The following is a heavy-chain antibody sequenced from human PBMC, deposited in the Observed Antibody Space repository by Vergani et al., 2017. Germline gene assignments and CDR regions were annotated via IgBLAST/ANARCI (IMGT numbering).Heavy chain of an antibody. V-gene: IGHV4-59*01. Sequence: QVQLQESGPGLVKPSETLSHTCTVSGGSISSYYWSWIRQPPGKGLEWIGYIYYSGSTNYNPSLKSRVTISVDTSKNQFSLKLSSVTAADTAVYYCARARGGVHGAEAFDIWGQGTMVTVSS. CDR3: ARARGGVHGAEAFDI. CDR1: GGSISSYY. D-gene: IGHD3-16*01. CDR2: IYYSGST. J-gene: IGHJ3*02.